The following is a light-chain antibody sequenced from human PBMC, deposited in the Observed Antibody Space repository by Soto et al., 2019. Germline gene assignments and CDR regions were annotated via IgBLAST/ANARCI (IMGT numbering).Light chain of an antibody. CDR1: QTISSW. J-gene: IGKJ4*01. V-gene: IGKV1-27*01. CDR3: QKYNSAPRT. Sequence: DIQMTQSPSTLSGSVGDRVTITCRASQTISSWLAWYQQKPGKAPKLLIYKASTLQSGVPSRFSGSGSGTDFTLTISSLQPEDVATYYCQKYNSAPRTVGGGTKVDIK. CDR2: KAS.